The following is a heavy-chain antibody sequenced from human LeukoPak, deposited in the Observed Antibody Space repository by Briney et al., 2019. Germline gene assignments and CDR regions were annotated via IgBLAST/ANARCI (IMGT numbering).Heavy chain of an antibody. D-gene: IGHD6-19*01. CDR3: ARCLYSSGWYPYYFDY. CDR2: IYYSGST. V-gene: IGHV4-59*01. CDR1: GGSISSYY. Sequence: SETLSLTCXVSGGSISSYYWSWIRQPPGKGLEWXGYIYYSGSTNYNPSLESRVTISVDTSKNQFSLRLSSVTAADTAVYYCARCLYSSGWYPYYFDYWGQGTLVTVSS. J-gene: IGHJ4*02.